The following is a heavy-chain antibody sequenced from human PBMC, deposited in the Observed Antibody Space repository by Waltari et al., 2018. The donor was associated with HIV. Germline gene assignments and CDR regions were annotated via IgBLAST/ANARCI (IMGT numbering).Heavy chain of an antibody. V-gene: IGHV3-53*01. J-gene: IGHJ5*02. CDR2: IYPDDTT. CDR1: TFSVSDNH. Sequence: AESGGRLIQPGGSLGLSCTASTFSVSDNHVTWIRQTPGGSLEWVAVIYPDDTTHYADSVSGRFTISRAKSRTTVLLLMNGLFVDDTATYFCATGVRYYGPWGQGTRVTVSS. CDR3: ATGVRYYGP. D-gene: IGHD3-10*01.